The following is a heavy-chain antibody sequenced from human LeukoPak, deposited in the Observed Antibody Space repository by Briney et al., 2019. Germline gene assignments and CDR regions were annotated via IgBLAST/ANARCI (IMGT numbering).Heavy chain of an antibody. Sequence: SETLLLTCTIYGGSMTNYYWTWVRQYPGKGLELFGYFYYSGSVNYNASLQSRVTLLLDPSQTLFSLKLSSVTAADTAVYYCARLAPVAHSGDYLGYFDYWGQGVLVTVSS. J-gene: IGHJ4*02. V-gene: IGHV4-59*08. CDR2: FYYSGSV. D-gene: IGHD4-17*01. CDR3: ARLAPVAHSGDYLGYFDY. CDR1: GGSMTNYY.